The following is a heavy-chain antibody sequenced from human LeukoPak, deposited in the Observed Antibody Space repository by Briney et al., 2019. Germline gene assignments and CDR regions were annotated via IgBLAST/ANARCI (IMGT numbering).Heavy chain of an antibody. CDR3: AREVADPYYFDY. CDR1: GFTFSSYE. CDR2: ISSSGSTI. J-gene: IGHJ4*02. V-gene: IGHV3-48*03. Sequence: GGSLRLSCAASGFTFSSYEMNWVRQAPGKGLEWVSYISSSGSTIYYADSVKGRFTISRDNAKNSLYLQMNSLRAEDTALYYCAREVADPYYFDYWGQGTLVTVSS. D-gene: IGHD6-19*01.